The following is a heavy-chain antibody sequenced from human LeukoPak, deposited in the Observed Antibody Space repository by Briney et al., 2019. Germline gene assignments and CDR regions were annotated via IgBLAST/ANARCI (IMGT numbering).Heavy chain of an antibody. Sequence: ASEKVSCKASGYTFSSYDINWVRQATGQGLEWMGWMNPISGNTGYAPKFQGRVTITRDNSINTAYMDLTNLRSEDTAVYYCARGQSGRRFLADYWGQGTLVTVSS. J-gene: IGHJ4*02. CDR2: MNPISGNT. V-gene: IGHV1-8*01. D-gene: IGHD3-3*01. CDR1: GYTFSSYD. CDR3: ARGQSGRRFLADY.